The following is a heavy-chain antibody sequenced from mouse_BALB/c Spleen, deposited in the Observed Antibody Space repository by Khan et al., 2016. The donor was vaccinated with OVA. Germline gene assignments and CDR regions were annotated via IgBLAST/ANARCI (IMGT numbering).Heavy chain of an antibody. V-gene: IGHV14-3*02. CDR1: GFNIKDTY. CDR2: IDPANGNT. J-gene: IGHJ3*01. CDR3: VDCNFAY. D-gene: IGHD2-1*01. Sequence: VQLQQSGAELVKPGASVKLSCTASGFNIKDTYLHWVQQRHEQGLEWIGRIDPANGNTKYDPKFQGKSTITTEHAANAAYLKLSSLTSEVTAVYYCVDCNFAYWGQGTLVTVSA.